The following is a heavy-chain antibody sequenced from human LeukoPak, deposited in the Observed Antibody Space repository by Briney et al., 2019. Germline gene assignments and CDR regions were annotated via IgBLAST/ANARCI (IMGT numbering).Heavy chain of an antibody. V-gene: IGHV1-18*01. CDR3: ARVRDYGDPVDFDY. D-gene: IGHD4-17*01. CDR2: ISAYNGNT. Sequence: ASVTVSCTSSGYTFTSYGISWVRQAPGQGLEWMGWISAYNGNTNYAQKLQGRVTMTTDTSTSTASMELRSLRSDDTAVYYCARVRDYGDPVDFDYWGQGALVTVSS. CDR1: GYTFTSYG. J-gene: IGHJ4*02.